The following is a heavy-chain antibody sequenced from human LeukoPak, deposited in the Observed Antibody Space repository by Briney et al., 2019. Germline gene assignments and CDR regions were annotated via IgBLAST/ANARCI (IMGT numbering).Heavy chain of an antibody. CDR2: ISYDGSNK. J-gene: IGHJ3*02. D-gene: IGHD1-1*01. Sequence: GRSLRLSCAASGFTFSSYAMHWVGQAPGKGLEWLAVISYDGSNKYYADSVKGRFTISTDNSKNTLYLHMNSLRTEDTAVYYCTREGPTGYSASSDAFDTWGQGTMVIVSS. CDR1: GFTFSSYA. V-gene: IGHV3-30*04. CDR3: TREGPTGYSASSDAFDT.